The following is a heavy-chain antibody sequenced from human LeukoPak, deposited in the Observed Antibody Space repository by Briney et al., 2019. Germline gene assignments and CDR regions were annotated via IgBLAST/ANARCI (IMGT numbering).Heavy chain of an antibody. CDR3: ARDSRSFIVMITEPRKNLVDY. CDR1: GFTFSTYA. V-gene: IGHV3-23*01. D-gene: IGHD3-16*01. Sequence: GGSLRLSCAASGFTFSTYAMSWVRQAPGKGLEWVSVVSGTGGRTYYADSVKGRFTISRDNSKNTLYLQMNSLRVEDTAVYYCARDSRSFIVMITEPRKNLVDYWGQGTLVTVSS. J-gene: IGHJ4*02. CDR2: VSGTGGRT.